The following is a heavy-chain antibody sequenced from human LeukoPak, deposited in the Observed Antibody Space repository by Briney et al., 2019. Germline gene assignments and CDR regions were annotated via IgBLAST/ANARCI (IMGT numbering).Heavy chain of an antibody. CDR2: IYYSGST. V-gene: IGHV4-59*01. CDR3: ARTGMGDTFDY. Sequence: SETLSLTCTVSGGSISSYYWSWIRQPPGKGLEWIGYIYYSGSTNYNPSLKSRVTISVDTSKNQFSLKLSSVTAADTAVYYCARTGMGDTFDYWGQGTLVTVSS. CDR1: GGSISSYY. J-gene: IGHJ4*02. D-gene: IGHD3-10*01.